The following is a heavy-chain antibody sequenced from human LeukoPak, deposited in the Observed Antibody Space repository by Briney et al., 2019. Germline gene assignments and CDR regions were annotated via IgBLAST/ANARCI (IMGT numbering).Heavy chain of an antibody. CDR2: ITSSSTYI. CDR1: GFTFSNYN. D-gene: IGHD1-26*01. V-gene: IGHV3-21*04. CDR3: ARSGGSYWY. J-gene: IGHJ4*02. Sequence: KTGGSLRLSCAASGFTFSNYNMNWVRQAPGKGLEWVSSITSSSTYIYYADSVKGRFTFSRDNSKNTLFLQMNSLRAEDTAVYYCARSGGSYWYWGQGTLVTVSS.